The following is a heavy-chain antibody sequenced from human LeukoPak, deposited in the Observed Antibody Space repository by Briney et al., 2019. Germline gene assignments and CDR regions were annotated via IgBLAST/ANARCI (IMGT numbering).Heavy chain of an antibody. CDR3: ARDGDDMDGGIIIGSYFDF. V-gene: IGHV3-74*01. J-gene: IGHJ4*02. CDR1: GFTFSHYW. D-gene: IGHD3-10*01. CDR2: LNRDGTSS. Sequence: GGSLRLSCAASGFTFSHYWMYWVRQAPGKGLEWVSRLNRDGTSSSYADAVKGRFTVSRDNAENTLNLEMNSLRAEDTAVYYCARDGDDMDGGIIIGSYFDFWGQGTLVTVSS.